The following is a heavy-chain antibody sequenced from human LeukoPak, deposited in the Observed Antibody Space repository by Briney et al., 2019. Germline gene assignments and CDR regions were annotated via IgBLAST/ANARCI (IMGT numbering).Heavy chain of an antibody. CDR3: ARHAGIWFGPNWFDT. CDR2: IYYSGST. J-gene: IGHJ5*02. D-gene: IGHD3-10*01. Sequence: PSETLSLTCTVSGGSISSYYWSWIRQPPGKGLEWIGYIYYSGSTNYNPSLKSRVTISVDTSKNQFSLKLSSVTAADTAVYYCARHAGIWFGPNWFDTWGQGTLVTVSS. V-gene: IGHV4-59*08. CDR1: GGSISSYY.